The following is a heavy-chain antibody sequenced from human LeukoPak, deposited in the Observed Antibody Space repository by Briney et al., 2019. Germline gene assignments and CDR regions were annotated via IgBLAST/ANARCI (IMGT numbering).Heavy chain of an antibody. CDR3: ARDNSVRDEAWWFNP. J-gene: IGHJ5*02. CDR1: GYTFTSNY. D-gene: IGHD5-24*01. Sequence: GASVKVSCKAFGYTFTSNYMHWVRQAPGQGPEWMGVISPSGGSTTYAQKFQGRVTLTRDMSTSRDYLELSSLISEDTAVYYCARDNSVRDEAWWFNPWGQGTLVTVSS. CDR2: ISPSGGST. V-gene: IGHV1-46*01.